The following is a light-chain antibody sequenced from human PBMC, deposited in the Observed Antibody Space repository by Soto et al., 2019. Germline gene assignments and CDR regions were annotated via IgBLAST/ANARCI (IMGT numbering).Light chain of an antibody. CDR2: EVS. CDR3: ISYTGSSTSDV. Sequence: QSALTQPASVSGSPGQSITISCSGTSSDVGSYDHVAWYQQFPGKTPKLMIYEVSNRPSGVSSRFSGSKSGNTASLTISGLQAEDEADYYCISYTGSSTSDVFGSGTQLTVL. V-gene: IGLV2-14*01. CDR1: SSDVGSYDH. J-gene: IGLJ1*01.